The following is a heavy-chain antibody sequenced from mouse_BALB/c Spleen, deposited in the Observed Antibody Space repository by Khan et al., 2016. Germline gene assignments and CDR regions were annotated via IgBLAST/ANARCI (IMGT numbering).Heavy chain of an antibody. V-gene: IGHV14-3*02. CDR3: ARSPYDYDVGFAY. CDR1: GFNIKDTY. CDR2: IDPANGNT. D-gene: IGHD2-4*01. Sequence: VQLQQSGAELVKPGASVKLSCTASGFNIKDTYMHWVKQRPEQGLEWIGRIDPANGNTKYDPKFQGKATITADTSSYTAYLQLSSLTSEATAVYYCARSPYDYDVGFAYWGQGTLVTVSA. J-gene: IGHJ3*01.